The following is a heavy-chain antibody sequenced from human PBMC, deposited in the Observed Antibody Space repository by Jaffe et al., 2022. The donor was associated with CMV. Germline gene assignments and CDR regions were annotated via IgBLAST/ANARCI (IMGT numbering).Heavy chain of an antibody. CDR3: ARRSITMVRGVTQNWFDP. CDR2: ISSSSSYI. CDR1: GFTFSSYS. Sequence: EVQLVESGGGLVKPGGSLRLSCAASGFTFSSYSMNWVRQAPGKGLEWVSSISSSSSYIYYADSVKGRFTISRDNAKNSLYLQMNSLRAEDTAVYYCARRSITMVRGVTQNWFDPWGQGTLVTVSS. V-gene: IGHV3-21*01. J-gene: IGHJ5*02. D-gene: IGHD3-10*01.